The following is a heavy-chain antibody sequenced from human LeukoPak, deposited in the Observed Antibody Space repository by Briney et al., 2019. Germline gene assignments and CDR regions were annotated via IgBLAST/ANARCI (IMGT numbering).Heavy chain of an antibody. CDR2: ISSSSSYI. V-gene: IGHV3-21*01. Sequence: GGSLRLSCAASGFTFSGYSMNWVRQAPGKGLEWVSPISSSSSYIYYADSVKGRFTISRDNAKNSLYLQMNSLRAEDSAVYYCARDLNDYYSYYYDYWGQGTLVTVSS. CDR1: GFTFSGYS. J-gene: IGHJ4*02. D-gene: IGHD3-22*01. CDR3: ARDLNDYYSYYYDY.